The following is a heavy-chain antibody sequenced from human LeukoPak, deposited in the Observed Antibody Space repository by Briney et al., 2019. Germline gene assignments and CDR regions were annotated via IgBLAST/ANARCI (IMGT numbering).Heavy chain of an antibody. CDR2: ISGYNAKT. CDR1: GYTFTSYY. V-gene: IGHV1-18*04. Sequence: ASVKVSCKTSGYTFTSYYVGWVRQAPGQGLEWMGWISGYNAKTKYVQRFQGRITMTIDTSTTTAYMELRSLTSDDTAVYYCARVRDYYASSDYSDYWGQGTLVTVSS. D-gene: IGHD3-22*01. CDR3: ARVRDYYASSDYSDY. J-gene: IGHJ4*02.